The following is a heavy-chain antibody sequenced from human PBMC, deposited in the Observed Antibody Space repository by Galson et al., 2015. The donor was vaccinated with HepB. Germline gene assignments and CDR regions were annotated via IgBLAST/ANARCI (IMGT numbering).Heavy chain of an antibody. J-gene: IGHJ4*02. CDR2: ISWNSDTT. V-gene: IGHV3-9*01. CDR1: GFIFDDYS. Sequence: SLRLSCAASGFIFDDYSMYWVRQVPGKGLEWISGISWNSDTTDYTASVRGRFTISRDNARNSLYLQMNNLRTEDTALYYCAKGGSKLGYDFDYWGQGTLVTVSS. CDR3: AKGGSKLGYDFDY. D-gene: IGHD5-18*01.